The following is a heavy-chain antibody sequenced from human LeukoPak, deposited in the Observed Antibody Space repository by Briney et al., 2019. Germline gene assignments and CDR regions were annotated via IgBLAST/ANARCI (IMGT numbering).Heavy chain of an antibody. V-gene: IGHV3-30*01. Sequence: GGSLRLSCADSGFAFSSYAMHWVRQALGKGLEWVAVISYDGSNKYYADSVKGRFTISRDNSKNTLYLQMNSLRAEDTAVYYCARDPGYSYGSNWFDPWGQGTLVTVSS. D-gene: IGHD5-18*01. CDR1: GFAFSSYA. CDR2: ISYDGSNK. CDR3: ARDPGYSYGSNWFDP. J-gene: IGHJ5*02.